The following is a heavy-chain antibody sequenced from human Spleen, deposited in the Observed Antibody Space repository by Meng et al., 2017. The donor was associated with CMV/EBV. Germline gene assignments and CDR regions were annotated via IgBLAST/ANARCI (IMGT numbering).Heavy chain of an antibody. Sequence: SETLSLTCAVYGGSFSGYYWSWIRQPPGKGLEWIGEINHSGSTNYNPSLKSRVTISVDTSKNQFSLKLSSVTAADTAVYYCARAGYYYYYGMDVWGQGTTVTVSS. V-gene: IGHV4-34*01. CDR1: GGSFSGYY. J-gene: IGHJ6*02. CDR2: INHSGST. CDR3: ARAGYYYYYGMDV.